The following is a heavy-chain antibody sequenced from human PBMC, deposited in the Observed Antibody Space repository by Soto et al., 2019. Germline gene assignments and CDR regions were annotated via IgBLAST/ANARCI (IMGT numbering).Heavy chain of an antibody. J-gene: IGHJ6*02. CDR2: IYHSGST. CDR3: AGDLLSDVAYYYYCMDV. Sequence: QVQLQESGPGLVKPSGTLSLTCAVSGGSISSSNWWSWVRQPPGKGLEWIGEIYHSGSTNYNPSLNNRVTTSVDKSKNQFSRKLCAVTAADTAMYYCAGDLLSDVAYYYYCMDVWGQGTTVTVSS. D-gene: IGHD2-21*01. V-gene: IGHV4-4*02. CDR1: GGSISSSNW.